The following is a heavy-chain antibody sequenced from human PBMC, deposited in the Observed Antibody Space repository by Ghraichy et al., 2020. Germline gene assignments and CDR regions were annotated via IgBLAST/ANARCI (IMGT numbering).Heavy chain of an antibody. CDR1: GFTFRSYT. D-gene: IGHD3-3*01. V-gene: IGHV3-21*06. CDR2: ISGDSSYI. J-gene: IGHJ6*02. Sequence: GGSLRLSCAASGFTFRSYTMNWVRQAPGKGLEWVSSISGDSSYIFYAESVKGRFTISRDNSNNSLSLQMDSLRAEDTAVYYCARDATTIFGVVTPDDYHGMDVWGQGTTVTVSS. CDR3: ARDATTIFGVVTPDDYHGMDV.